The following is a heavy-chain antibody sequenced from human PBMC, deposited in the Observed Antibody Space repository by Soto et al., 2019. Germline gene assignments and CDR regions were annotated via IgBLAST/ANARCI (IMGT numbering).Heavy chain of an antibody. J-gene: IGHJ6*02. D-gene: IGHD1-20*01. Sequence: TRSRTWSNYHVSFSGYSWRWLRQPRGKGLEWIGEINHSGSTNYNPSLKSRVTISVDTSKNQFSLKLSSVTAADTAVYYCARAGMALAYYYGMDVWGQGTTVSV. CDR2: INHSGST. CDR3: ARAGMALAYYYGMDV. V-gene: IGHV4-34*01. CDR1: HVSFSGYS.